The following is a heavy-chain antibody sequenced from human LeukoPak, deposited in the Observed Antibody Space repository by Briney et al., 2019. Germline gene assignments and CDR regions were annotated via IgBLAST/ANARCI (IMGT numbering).Heavy chain of an antibody. CDR3: AKDPGASVSGFHMDV. D-gene: IGHD2-8*02. CDR1: GITFRNYG. Sequence: GGPLRLSCAASGITFRNYGMHWVRQATGKGQEWVSFIWSDGNNRFYADSVEGRFTISRDNSKNMLYLQMDTLRAEDTALYYCAKDPGASVSGFHMDVWGKGTTVIVSS. V-gene: IGHV3-30*02. J-gene: IGHJ6*03. CDR2: IWSDGNNR.